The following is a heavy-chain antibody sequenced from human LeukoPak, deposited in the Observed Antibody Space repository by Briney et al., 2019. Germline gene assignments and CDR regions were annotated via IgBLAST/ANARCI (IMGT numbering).Heavy chain of an antibody. J-gene: IGHJ4*02. V-gene: IGHV3-30*18. CDR3: AKDIVGVSRFLEDKSDY. Sequence: PGGSLRLSCAASGFTFDDYAMHWVRQAPGKGLEWVAVISYDGSNKYYGDSVKGRFTISRDNSKNTLYLQMNSLRAEDTAVYYCAKDIVGVSRFLEDKSDYWGQGTLATVSS. CDR1: GFTFDDYA. D-gene: IGHD3-3*01. CDR2: ISYDGSNK.